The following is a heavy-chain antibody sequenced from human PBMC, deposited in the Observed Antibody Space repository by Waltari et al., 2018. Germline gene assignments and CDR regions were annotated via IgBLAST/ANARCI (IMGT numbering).Heavy chain of an antibody. J-gene: IGHJ3*02. CDR1: GFTFSSYS. V-gene: IGHV3-48*01. Sequence: EVQLVESGGGLVQPGGSLRLSCAASGFTFSSYSMNWVRQAPGKGLEWVSYISSSSSTIYYADSVKGRFTISRDNAKNSLYLQMNSLRAEDTAVYYCARDSPTRTGWNGAFDIWGQGTMVTVSS. CDR3: ARDSPTRTGWNGAFDI. D-gene: IGHD1-1*01. CDR2: ISSSSSTI.